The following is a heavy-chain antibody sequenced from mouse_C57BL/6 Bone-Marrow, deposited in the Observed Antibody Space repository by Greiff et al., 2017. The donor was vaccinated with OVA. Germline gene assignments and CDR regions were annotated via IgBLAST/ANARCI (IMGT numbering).Heavy chain of an antibody. D-gene: IGHD2-1*01. CDR2: ISSGGDYI. Sequence: DVKLQESGEGLVKPGGSLKLSCAASGFTFSSYAMSWVRQTPEKRLEWVAYISSGGDYIYYADTVKGRFTISRDNARNTLYLQMSSLKSEDTAMYYCTSLLDAMDYWGQGTSVTVSS. J-gene: IGHJ4*01. V-gene: IGHV5-9-1*02. CDR3: TSLLDAMDY. CDR1: GFTFSSYA.